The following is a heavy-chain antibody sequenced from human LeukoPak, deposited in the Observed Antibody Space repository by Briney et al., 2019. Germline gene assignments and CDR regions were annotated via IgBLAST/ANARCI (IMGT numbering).Heavy chain of an antibody. V-gene: IGHV4-39*01. Sequence: SETLSLTCTVSGGSISSSSYYWGWIRQPPGKGLEWIGSIYYSGSTYYNPSLKSRVTISVDTSKNQFSLKLSSVTAADTAVYYCARRNQDPLYSSSSAYYYYYMDVWGKGTTVTVSS. CDR2: IYYSGST. CDR3: ARRNQDPLYSSSSAYYYYYMDV. CDR1: GGSISSSSYY. J-gene: IGHJ6*03. D-gene: IGHD6-6*01.